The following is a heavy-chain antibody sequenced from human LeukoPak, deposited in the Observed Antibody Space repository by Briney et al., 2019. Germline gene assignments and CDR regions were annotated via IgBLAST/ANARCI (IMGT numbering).Heavy chain of an antibody. Sequence: ASVKVSCKASGYTFTGYYMHWVRQAPGQGLELMGWINPNSGGTKYAQKFQGRVTMTRDTSISTGDMELSRLRSDDTAVYYCARGEVSSWYDYFQHWGQGSLVTVSS. CDR1: GYTFTGYY. J-gene: IGHJ1*01. V-gene: IGHV1-2*02. D-gene: IGHD6-13*01. CDR3: ARGEVSSWYDYFQH. CDR2: INPNSGGT.